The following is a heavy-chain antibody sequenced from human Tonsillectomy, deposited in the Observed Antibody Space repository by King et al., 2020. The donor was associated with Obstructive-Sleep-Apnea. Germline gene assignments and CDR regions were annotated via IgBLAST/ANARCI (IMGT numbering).Heavy chain of an antibody. Sequence: VQLVESGGGLVQPGGSLRLSCAASAFTFSTYWMYWVRQVPGKGLVWVSRINPDGSSTAYADSVEGRFAISRDNAKNTLFLQMDTRRAEDTAVYYCTTPSSFSSTHVWGQGTTVTVSS. V-gene: IGHV3-74*02. CDR2: INPDGSST. CDR1: AFTFSTYW. CDR3: TTPSSFSSTHV. D-gene: IGHD2/OR15-2a*01. J-gene: IGHJ6*02.